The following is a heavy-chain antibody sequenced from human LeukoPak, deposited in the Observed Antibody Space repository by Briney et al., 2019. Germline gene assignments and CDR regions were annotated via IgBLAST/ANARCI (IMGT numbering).Heavy chain of an antibody. Sequence: SETLSLTCAVYGGSFSGYYWSWIRQPPGKGLEWIGEINHSGSTNYNPSLKSRVTISVDTSKNQFSLKLSSVTAADTAVYYCARAVGSWGPERNDYWGQGTLVTVSS. J-gene: IGHJ4*02. CDR1: GGSFSGYY. CDR3: ARAVGSWGPERNDY. CDR2: INHSGST. V-gene: IGHV4-34*01. D-gene: IGHD1-26*01.